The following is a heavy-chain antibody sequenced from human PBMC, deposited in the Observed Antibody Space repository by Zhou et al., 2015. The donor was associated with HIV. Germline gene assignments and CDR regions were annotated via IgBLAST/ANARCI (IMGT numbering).Heavy chain of an antibody. V-gene: IGHV1-8*01. CDR3: ARGEGYDFWSGYYGGYYYYGMDV. Sequence: QVQLVQSGAEVKKPGASVKVSCKASGYTFTSYDINWVRQATGQGLEWMGWMNPNSGNTGYAQKFQGRVTMTRNTSISTAYMELSSLRSEDTAVYYCARGEGYDFWSGYYGGYYYYGMDVVGPRDHGHRLL. J-gene: IGHJ6*02. D-gene: IGHD3-3*01. CDR1: GYTFTSYD. CDR2: MNPNSGNT.